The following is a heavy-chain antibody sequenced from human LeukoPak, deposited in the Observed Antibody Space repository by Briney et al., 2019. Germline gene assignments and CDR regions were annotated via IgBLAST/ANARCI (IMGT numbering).Heavy chain of an antibody. Sequence: PGGSLRLSCAASGFTFSGYAMHCVRQAPGKGLEWVAVISYDGSNKYYADSVKGRFTISRDNSKNTLYLQMNSLRAEDTAVYYCARATYDYWGQGTLVTVSS. CDR3: ARATYDY. V-gene: IGHV3-30-3*01. J-gene: IGHJ4*02. CDR1: GFTFSGYA. CDR2: ISYDGSNK.